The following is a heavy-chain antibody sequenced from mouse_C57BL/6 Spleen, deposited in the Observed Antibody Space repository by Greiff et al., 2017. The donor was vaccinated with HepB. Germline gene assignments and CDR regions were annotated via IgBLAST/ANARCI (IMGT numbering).Heavy chain of an antibody. V-gene: IGHV5-17*01. D-gene: IGHD1-1*01. J-gene: IGHJ3*01. CDR3: ARPGITTVVARWDGTWFAC. CDR1: GFTFSDYG. CDR2: ISSGSSTI. Sequence: DVHLVESGGGLVKPGGSLKLSCAASGFTFSDYGMHWVRQAPEKGLEWVAYISSGSSTIYYADTVKGRFTISRDNAKNTLFLQMTSLRSADTAMYYCARPGITTVVARWDGTWFACWGQGTLVTVSA.